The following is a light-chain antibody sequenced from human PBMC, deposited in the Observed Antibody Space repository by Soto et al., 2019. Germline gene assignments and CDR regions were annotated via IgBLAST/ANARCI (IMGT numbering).Light chain of an antibody. CDR2: GVS. CDR1: QRIKNY. J-gene: IGKJ4*01. CDR3: QQSYSIPLT. Sequence: DIQMTQSPSSLSASVGDRVTIACRASQRIKNYLNWYQQKPGKAPKLLIYGVSNLQSGVPSRFSGSETGTVFTLTISSLQPEDFATYYCQQSYSIPLTFGGGTKVEIK. V-gene: IGKV1-39*01.